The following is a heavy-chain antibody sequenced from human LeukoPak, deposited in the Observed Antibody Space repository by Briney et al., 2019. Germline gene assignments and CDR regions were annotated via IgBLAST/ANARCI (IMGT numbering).Heavy chain of an antibody. CDR3: ARERIAARPGWFDP. D-gene: IGHD6-6*01. Sequence: PGGSLRLSCAASGFTFDDYAMHWVRQAPGKGLEWVSGISWNSGSIGYADSVKGRFTISRDNAKNSLYLQMNSLRAEDTAVYYCARERIAARPGWFDPWGQGTLVTVSS. CDR1: GFTFDDYA. V-gene: IGHV3-9*01. J-gene: IGHJ5*02. CDR2: ISWNSGSI.